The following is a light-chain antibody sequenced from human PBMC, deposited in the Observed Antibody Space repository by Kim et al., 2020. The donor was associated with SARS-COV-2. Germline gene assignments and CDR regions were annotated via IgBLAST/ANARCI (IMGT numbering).Light chain of an antibody. J-gene: IGKJ1*01. Sequence: EIVLTQSPATLSLSPGDGATLSCRASQSVSNYLAWFHQKPGQAPRLLIYDTSNRATGVPTRFSGSTVGADFTLTITALGPEDFGVYYRGQRRRWPWTVGEGTKVDI. CDR1: QSVSNY. CDR3: GQRRRWPWT. CDR2: DTS. V-gene: IGKV3-11*01.